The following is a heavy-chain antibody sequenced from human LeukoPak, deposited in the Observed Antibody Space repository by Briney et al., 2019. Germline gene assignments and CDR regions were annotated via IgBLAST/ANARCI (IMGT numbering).Heavy chain of an antibody. V-gene: IGHV3-48*03. D-gene: IGHD2-21*02. CDR2: ISSSDSTI. Sequence: GGSLRLSCAASGFTFSSYEMHWVRQAPGKGLEWVSYISSSDSTIYYADSVKGRFTISRDNAKNSLYLQMNSLRAEDTALYYCAKVMGYCGVDCYPDYWGQGSLVTVSS. CDR3: AKVMGYCGVDCYPDY. CDR1: GFTFSSYE. J-gene: IGHJ4*02.